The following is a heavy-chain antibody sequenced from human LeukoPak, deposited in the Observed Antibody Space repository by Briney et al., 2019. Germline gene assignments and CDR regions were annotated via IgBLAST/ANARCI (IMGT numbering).Heavy chain of an antibody. J-gene: IGHJ5*02. CDR1: GFTFSDYY. D-gene: IGHD2-2*02. CDR3: ARDKDCSSTSCHIVNWFDP. Sequence: GGSLRLSCAASGFTFSDYYMSWIRQAPGKGLEWVSYISSSGSTIYYADSVKGRFTISRDNAKNSLYLQMNSLRAEDTAVYYCARDKDCSSTSCHIVNWFDPWGQGTLVTVSS. CDR2: ISSSGSTI. V-gene: IGHV3-11*04.